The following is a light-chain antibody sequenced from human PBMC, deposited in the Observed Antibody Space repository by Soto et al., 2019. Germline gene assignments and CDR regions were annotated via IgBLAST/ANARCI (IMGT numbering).Light chain of an antibody. CDR1: RSNIGAGYD. Sequence: QSVLTQPPSVSGAPGQRVTISCTGSRSNIGAGYDVHWYQQLPGTAPKLLLHGDSNRPSGVPDRFSGSKSGTSASLAITGLQAEDEADYYCQSYDSSLSVLYVFGTGTKVTVL. V-gene: IGLV1-40*01. CDR2: GDS. CDR3: QSYDSSLSVLYV. J-gene: IGLJ1*01.